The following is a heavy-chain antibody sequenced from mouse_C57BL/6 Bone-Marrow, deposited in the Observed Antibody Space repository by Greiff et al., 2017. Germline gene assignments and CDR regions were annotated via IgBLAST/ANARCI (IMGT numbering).Heavy chain of an antibody. CDR2: IDPETGGT. CDR3: TREDYYDSSSWFAY. J-gene: IGHJ3*01. CDR1: GYTFTDYE. Sequence: VQLQQSGAELVRPGASVTLSCKASGYTFTDYEMHWVKQTPVHGLEWIGAIDPETGGTAYNQKFKGKAILTADKSYSTAYMELRSLTSEDSAVYCCTREDYYDSSSWFAYWGQGTLVTVSA. D-gene: IGHD1-1*01. V-gene: IGHV1-15*01.